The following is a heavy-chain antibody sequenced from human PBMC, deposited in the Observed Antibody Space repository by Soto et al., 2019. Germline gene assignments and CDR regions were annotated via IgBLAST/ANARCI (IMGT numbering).Heavy chain of an antibody. D-gene: IGHD6-6*01. V-gene: IGHV3-30*18. CDR3: AKDMGSSSSGGDWFDP. Sequence: VAVTSFDGSNKYYVDSVKGRFTISRDNSKNTLYLYMNSLRAEDTAVYYCAKDMGSSSSGGDWFDPWGQGTLVTVSS. J-gene: IGHJ5*02. CDR2: TSFDGSNK.